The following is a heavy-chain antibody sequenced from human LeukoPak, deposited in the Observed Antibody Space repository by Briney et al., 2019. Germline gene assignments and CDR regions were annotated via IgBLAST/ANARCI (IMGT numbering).Heavy chain of an antibody. J-gene: IGHJ4*02. CDR3: ATVGDNGGYYPLDY. V-gene: IGHV4-39*01. CDR2: IYYSGNT. D-gene: IGHD4-17*01. CDR1: GGPISRNNFF. Sequence: NASETLSLTCTVSGGPISRNNFFWGWIRQPPGKGLEWIGSIYYSGNTYYNPSLKSRLTIAVDTSRNQFSLKMSSVTAADTAVYYCATVGDNGGYYPLDYWGQGTLVTVSS.